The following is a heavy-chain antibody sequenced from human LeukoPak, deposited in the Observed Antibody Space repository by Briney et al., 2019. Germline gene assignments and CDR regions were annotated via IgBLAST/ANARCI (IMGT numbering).Heavy chain of an antibody. V-gene: IGHV4-61*02. CDR3: ARDRVMITFGGVIAPEGTFDY. J-gene: IGHJ4*02. CDR1: GGSISSGSYY. CDR2: IYTSGST. Sequence: SETLFLTCTVSGGSISSGSYYWSWIRQPAGKGLEWIGRIYTSGSTNYNPSLKSRVTISVDTSKNQFSLKLSSVTAADTAVYYCARDRVMITFGGVIAPEGTFDYWGQGTLVTVSS. D-gene: IGHD3-16*02.